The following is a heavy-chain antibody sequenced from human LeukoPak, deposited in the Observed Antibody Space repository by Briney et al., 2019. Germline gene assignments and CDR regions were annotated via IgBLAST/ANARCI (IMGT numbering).Heavy chain of an antibody. CDR1: GGSFSGYY. CDR3: ARQDYYGSGSYYGVDY. CDR2: INHSGST. D-gene: IGHD3-10*01. V-gene: IGHV4-34*01. Sequence: SETLSLTCAVYGGSFSGYYWSWIRQPPGKGLEWIGEINHSGSTNYNPSLKSRVTISVDTSKNQFSLKLSSVTAADTAVYYCARQDYYGSGSYYGVDYWGQGTLVTVSS. J-gene: IGHJ4*02.